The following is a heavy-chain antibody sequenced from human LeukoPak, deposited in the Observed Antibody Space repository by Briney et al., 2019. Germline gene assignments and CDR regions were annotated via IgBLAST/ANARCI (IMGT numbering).Heavy chain of an antibody. V-gene: IGHV5-51*01. CDR1: GYSFTSYW. D-gene: IGHD3-3*01. Sequence: GESLKISCKGPGYSFTSYWIGWVRQMPGKGLEWMGIIYPGDSDTRYSPSFQGQVTISADKSISTAYLQWSSLKASDTAMYYCARLYYDFWSGYYPYYFDYWGQGTLVTVSS. CDR3: ARLYYDFWSGYYPYYFDY. CDR2: IYPGDSDT. J-gene: IGHJ4*02.